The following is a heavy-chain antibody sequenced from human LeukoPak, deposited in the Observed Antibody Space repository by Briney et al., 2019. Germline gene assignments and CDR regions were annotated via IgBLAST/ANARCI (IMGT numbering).Heavy chain of an antibody. CDR3: ARVPSARYQWPSLPYFDY. CDR1: GGSVSSGSYY. Sequence: SETLSLTCTVSGGSVSSGSYYWGWIRQPPGKGLEWIGNIYYSGSTYYNPSLKSRVTISVETSKNQFSLKLSSVTAADTAVYYCARVPSARYQWPSLPYFDYWGQGILVTVSS. CDR2: IYYSGST. J-gene: IGHJ4*02. D-gene: IGHD6-19*01. V-gene: IGHV4-39*07.